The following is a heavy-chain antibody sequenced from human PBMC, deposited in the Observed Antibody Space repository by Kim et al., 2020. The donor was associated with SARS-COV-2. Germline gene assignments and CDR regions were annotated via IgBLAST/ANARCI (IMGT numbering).Heavy chain of an antibody. CDR3: ARDDDDGHFGYYFVY. Sequence: GGSLRLSCAASGFTFSSYGLNWVRQAPGKGLEWVSGITPSGSATYLADSVKGRFTVSRDNSKNTLYLHMNSLRPEDTAVYYCARDDDDGHFGYYFVYWG. CDR1: GFTFSSYG. D-gene: IGHD4-17*01. J-gene: IGHJ4*01. V-gene: IGHV3-23*01. CDR2: ITPSGSAT.